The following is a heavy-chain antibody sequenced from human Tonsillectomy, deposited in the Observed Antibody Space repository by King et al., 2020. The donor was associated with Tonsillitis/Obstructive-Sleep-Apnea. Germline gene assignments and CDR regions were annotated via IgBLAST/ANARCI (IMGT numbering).Heavy chain of an antibody. D-gene: IGHD1-20*01. J-gene: IGHJ4*02. CDR2: INHRGST. CDR1: GGSFSGHY. CDR3: ARRHSVTVVPFDY. V-gene: IGHV4-34*01. Sequence: VQLQQWGAGLLKPSETLSLTCAVYGGSFSGHYWSWIRQPPGKGLEWIGEINHRGSTNYNPSLKSRVTISVDTSKNQFSLTLSSVTAADTAVYYCARRHSVTVVPFDYWGQGTLVTVSS.